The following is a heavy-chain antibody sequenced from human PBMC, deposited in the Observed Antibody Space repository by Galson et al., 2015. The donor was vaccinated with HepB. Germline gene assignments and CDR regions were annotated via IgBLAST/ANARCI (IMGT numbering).Heavy chain of an antibody. CDR2: IWYDGSNK. Sequence: SLRLSCAASGFTFSSYGMHWVRQAPGKGLEWVAVIWYDGSNKYYADSVKGRFTISRDNSKNTLYLQMNSLRAEDTAVYYCARGVRQYYYDSTGGGWGQGTLVTVSS. CDR3: ARGVRQYYYDSTGGG. D-gene: IGHD3-22*01. J-gene: IGHJ4*02. V-gene: IGHV3-33*01. CDR1: GFTFSSYG.